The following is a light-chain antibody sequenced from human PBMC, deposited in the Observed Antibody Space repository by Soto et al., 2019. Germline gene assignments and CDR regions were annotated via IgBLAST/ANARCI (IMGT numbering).Light chain of an antibody. Sequence: QSVLTQPPSVSGAPGQRVTISCTGSSSNIGAGYDVHWYQQLPGTAPKLLIYGNSNRPSGVPDRFSGSKSGTSASLAITGLQAEDEADYYGQSYDSSLSGSGVFGGGTKVTGL. CDR1: SSNIGAGYD. CDR2: GNS. J-gene: IGLJ3*02. V-gene: IGLV1-40*01. CDR3: QSYDSSLSGSGV.